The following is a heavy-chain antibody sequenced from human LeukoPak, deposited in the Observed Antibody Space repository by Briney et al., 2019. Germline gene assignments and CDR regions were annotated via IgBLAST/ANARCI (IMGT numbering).Heavy chain of an antibody. CDR3: AKDLTSVSSSWCGLNY. D-gene: IGHD6-13*01. CDR1: GFTFSSYA. J-gene: IGHJ4*02. V-gene: IGHV3-23*01. Sequence: GGSLRLSCAASGFTFSSYAMSWVRQAPGKGLEWVSAISGSGGSTYYADSVKGRFTISRDNSKNTLYLQMNSLRAEDTAVYYCAKDLTSVSSSWCGLNYWGQGTLVTVSS. CDR2: ISGSGGST.